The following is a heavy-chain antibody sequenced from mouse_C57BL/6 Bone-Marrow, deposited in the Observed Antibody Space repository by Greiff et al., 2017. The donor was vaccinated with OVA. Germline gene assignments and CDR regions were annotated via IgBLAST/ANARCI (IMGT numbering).Heavy chain of an antibody. V-gene: IGHV5-4*01. Sequence: EVNVVESGGGLVKPGGSLKLSCAASGFTFSSYAMSWVRQTPEKRLEWVATISDGGSYTYYPDNVKGRFTISRDNAKNNLYLQMSHLKSEDTAMYYCARDSSNYVRYAMDYWGQGTSVTVSS. CDR1: GFTFSSYA. D-gene: IGHD2-5*01. J-gene: IGHJ4*01. CDR2: ISDGGSYT. CDR3: ARDSSNYVRYAMDY.